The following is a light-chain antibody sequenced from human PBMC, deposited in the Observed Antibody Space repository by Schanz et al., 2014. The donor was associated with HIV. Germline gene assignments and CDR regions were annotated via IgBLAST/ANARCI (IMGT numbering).Light chain of an antibody. CDR2: DVT. J-gene: IGLJ3*02. V-gene: IGLV2-14*03. CDR3: ATWDDALNAWV. Sequence: QSVLTQPPSASGSRGQSVTISCTGTSSDVGHYDYVSWYQQHPGKAPKLMIYDVTNRPSGVSNRFSGSKSGNTASLTISGLQAEDEADYYCATWDDALNAWVFGGGTKLTVL. CDR1: SSDVGHYDY.